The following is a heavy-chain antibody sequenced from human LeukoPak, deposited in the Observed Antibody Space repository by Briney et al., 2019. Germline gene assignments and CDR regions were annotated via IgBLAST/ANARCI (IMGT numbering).Heavy chain of an antibody. V-gene: IGHV4-39*01. CDR2: MYHNGST. CDR1: GVSISNSSYY. J-gene: IGHJ5*02. CDR3: ARHPSGRMWLQQGGWFDP. Sequence: SETLSLTCIVSGVSISNSSYYWGWIRQPPGKGLELIGSMYHNGSTYYNPSLKSRFTISVDTSKNQFSLKLTSVTAADTAVYYCARHPSGRMWLQQGGWFDPWGQGTLVTVSS. D-gene: IGHD5-24*01.